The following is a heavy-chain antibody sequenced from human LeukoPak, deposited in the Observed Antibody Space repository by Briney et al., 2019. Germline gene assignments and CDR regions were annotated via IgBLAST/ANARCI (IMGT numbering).Heavy chain of an antibody. Sequence: GGSLRLSCAASGFTFSSYSMNWVRQAPGKGLEWVSSISSSSSYIYYADSVKGRFTISRDNAKNSLYLQMNSLRAEDTAVYYCAREHITMVRGENWFDPWGQGTLVTVSS. J-gene: IGHJ5*02. CDR2: ISSSSSYI. CDR3: AREHITMVRGENWFDP. D-gene: IGHD3-10*01. V-gene: IGHV3-21*01. CDR1: GFTFSSYS.